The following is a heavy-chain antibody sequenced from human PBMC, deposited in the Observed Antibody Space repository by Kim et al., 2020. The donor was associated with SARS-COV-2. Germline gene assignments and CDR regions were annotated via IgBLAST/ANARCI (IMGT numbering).Heavy chain of an antibody. J-gene: IGHJ4*02. CDR1: GFTVSSNY. CDR2: IYSGGST. V-gene: IGHV3-53*01. Sequence: GGSLRLSCAASGFTVSSNYMSWVRQAPGKGLEWVSVIYSGGSTYYADSVKGRFTISRDNSKNTLYLQMNSLRAEDTAVYYCARVVYYYDSSGYYSVPPYYFDYWGPGTLVTVSS. CDR3: ARVVYYYDSSGYYSVPPYYFDY. D-gene: IGHD3-22*01.